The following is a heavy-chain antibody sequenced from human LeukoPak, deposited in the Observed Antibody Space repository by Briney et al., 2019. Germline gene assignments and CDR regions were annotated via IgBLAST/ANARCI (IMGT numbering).Heavy chain of an antibody. D-gene: IGHD2-21*02. CDR3: VREDTPATANY. Sequence: PGGSLRLSCAASGFTFSSYAMTWVRQAPGKGLEWVSTISGSGGSTYYADSVKGRFTISRDNSKNTLYLQMNSLRAEDTAVYYCVREDTPATANYWGQGTLVTISS. V-gene: IGHV3-23*01. CDR2: ISGSGGST. CDR1: GFTFSSYA. J-gene: IGHJ4*02.